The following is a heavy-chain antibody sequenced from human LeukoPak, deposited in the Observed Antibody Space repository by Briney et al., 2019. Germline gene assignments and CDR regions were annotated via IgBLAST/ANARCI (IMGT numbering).Heavy chain of an antibody. V-gene: IGHV4-39*01. Sequence: SETLSLTCTVSGGSISSSSYYWGWIRQPPGKGLEWIGSIYYSGSTYYNPSLKSRVTISVDTSKNQFSLELSSVTAADTAVYYCARLPNDYDYVWGSYRYTSYYMDVWGKGTTVTVSS. CDR2: IYYSGST. CDR3: ARLPNDYDYVWGSYRYTSYYMDV. J-gene: IGHJ6*03. D-gene: IGHD3-16*02. CDR1: GGSISSSSYY.